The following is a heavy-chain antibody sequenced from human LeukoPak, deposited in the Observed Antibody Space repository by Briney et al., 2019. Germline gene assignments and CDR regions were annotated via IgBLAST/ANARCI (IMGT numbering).Heavy chain of an antibody. J-gene: IGHJ4*02. CDR1: GYRFAGYW. D-gene: IGHD3-10*01. V-gene: IGHV5-51*01. Sequence: GESLKISCKGSGYRFAGYWIGWVRQLPGKGLEWMGIIYPSDSDTRYSPSFQGQVTISADKSINTVYLHWNSLKASDTAMYYCASFHISGKSYNGLHYWGQGTLVTVSS. CDR2: IYPSDSDT. CDR3: ASFHISGKSYNGLHY.